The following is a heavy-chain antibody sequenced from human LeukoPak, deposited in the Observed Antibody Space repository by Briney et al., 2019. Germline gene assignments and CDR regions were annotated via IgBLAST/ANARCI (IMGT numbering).Heavy chain of an antibody. Sequence: PSETLSLTCTVSGGSISSYYWSWIRQPPGKGLEWIGEINHSGSTNYNPSLKSRVTISVDTSKNQFSLKLSSVTAADTAVYYCARGHRLLSSWGQGTLVTVSS. CDR3: ARGHRLLSS. CDR1: GGSISSYY. J-gene: IGHJ4*02. V-gene: IGHV4-34*01. D-gene: IGHD1-14*01. CDR2: INHSGST.